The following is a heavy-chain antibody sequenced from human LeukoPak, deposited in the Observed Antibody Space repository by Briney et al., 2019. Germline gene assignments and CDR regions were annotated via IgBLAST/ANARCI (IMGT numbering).Heavy chain of an antibody. CDR1: GFTFSSYG. D-gene: IGHD3-3*01. Sequence: RAGGSLRLSCAAAGFTFSSYGMSWVRQARGKGRGWVSAISGSGGRTYYRASVKGRFTISRDNSMNTLFLQMNSLRAEDTAVYYCAKDGGGSLEWLPPMDVWGQGTTVTVSS. CDR2: ISGSGGRT. J-gene: IGHJ6*02. CDR3: AKDGGGSLEWLPPMDV. V-gene: IGHV3-23*01.